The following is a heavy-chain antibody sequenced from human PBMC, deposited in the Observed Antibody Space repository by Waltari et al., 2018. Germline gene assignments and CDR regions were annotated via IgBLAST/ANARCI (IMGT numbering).Heavy chain of an antibody. Sequence: QVQLVQSGAEVKKPGASVKVSCKASGYTFTGYYMHWVRQAPGQGLEWMGRITPNSGGTIYSQKFQGRVTMTRDTSISTAYMELSRLRSDDTAVYYCARTARSSRKLDYWGQGTLVTVSS. CDR2: ITPNSGGT. V-gene: IGHV1-2*06. CDR3: ARTARSSRKLDY. J-gene: IGHJ4*02. CDR1: GYTFTGYY. D-gene: IGHD2-21*02.